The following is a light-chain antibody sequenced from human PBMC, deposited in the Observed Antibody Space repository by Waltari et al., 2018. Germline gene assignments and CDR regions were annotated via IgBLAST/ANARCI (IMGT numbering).Light chain of an antibody. CDR1: QSVSNF. Sequence: EVVLTQSPATLSWSPGERATLSCRASQSVSNFLAWYQQKPGQPPRLLIYEASQRATGIPARFSGSGSGTDFTLTISSLEPEDFAVYYCQQRSNWPPLTFGGGTKVEIK. V-gene: IGKV3-11*01. CDR3: QQRSNWPPLT. CDR2: EAS. J-gene: IGKJ4*01.